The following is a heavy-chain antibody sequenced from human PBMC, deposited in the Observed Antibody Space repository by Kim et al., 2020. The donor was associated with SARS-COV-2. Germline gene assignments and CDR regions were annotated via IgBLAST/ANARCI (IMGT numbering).Heavy chain of an antibody. J-gene: IGHJ4*02. CDR1: GFTFSSYW. CDR3: ARGEYCSGGSCYPFDY. V-gene: IGHV3-74*01. Sequence: GGSLRLSCAASGFTFSSYWMHWVRQAPGKGLVWVSRINSDGSSTSYADSVKGRFTISRDNAKNTLYLQMNSLRAEDTAVYYCARGEYCSGGSCYPFDYWGQGTLVTVSS. CDR2: INSDGSST. D-gene: IGHD2-15*01.